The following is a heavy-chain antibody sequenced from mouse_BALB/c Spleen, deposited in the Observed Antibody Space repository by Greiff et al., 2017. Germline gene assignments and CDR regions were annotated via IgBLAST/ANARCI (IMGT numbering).Heavy chain of an antibody. Sequence: EVQRVESGGGLVQPGGSLKLSCAASGFTFSSYTMSWVRQTPEKRLEWVAYISNGGGSTYYPDTVKGRFTISRDNAKNTLYLQMSSLKSEDTAMYYCARITTATGAMDYWGQGTSVTVSS. CDR2: ISNGGGST. D-gene: IGHD1-2*01. CDR1: GFTFSSYT. V-gene: IGHV5-12-2*01. CDR3: ARITTATGAMDY. J-gene: IGHJ4*01.